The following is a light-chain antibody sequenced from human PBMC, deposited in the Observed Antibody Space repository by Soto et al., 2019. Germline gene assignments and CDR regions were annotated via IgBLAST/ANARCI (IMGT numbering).Light chain of an antibody. Sequence: EIVMTQSPATLSVSPGERATLSCRASQSVSSNLAWYQQKPGQAPSRLIYGASTRATGIPARFSGSGSGTEFSLTISSLQSEDFAVYYCQQYNTWPPHTFGGGTKVEIK. V-gene: IGKV3-15*01. CDR1: QSVSSN. J-gene: IGKJ4*01. CDR2: GAS. CDR3: QQYNTWPPHT.